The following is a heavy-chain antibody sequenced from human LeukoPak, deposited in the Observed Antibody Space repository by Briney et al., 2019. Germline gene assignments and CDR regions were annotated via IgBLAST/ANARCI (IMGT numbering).Heavy chain of an antibody. CDR3: AREGSTSPAWFDP. J-gene: IGHJ5*02. D-gene: IGHD2-2*01. V-gene: IGHV1-2*02. Sequence: ASVKVSCKASGYTFTGYYMHWVRQASGQGLEWMGWINPNSGGTNYAQKFQGRVTMTRDTSISTAYMELSRLRSDDTAVYYCAREGSTSPAWFDPWGQGTLVTVSS. CDR2: INPNSGGT. CDR1: GYTFTGYY.